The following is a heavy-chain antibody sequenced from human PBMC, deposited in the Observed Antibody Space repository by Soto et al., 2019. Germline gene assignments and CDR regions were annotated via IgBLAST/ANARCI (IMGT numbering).Heavy chain of an antibody. CDR2: INHSGST. D-gene: IGHD5-18*01. V-gene: IGHV4-34*01. Sequence: SETRSLTWAVYGGSFSWYYWSWIRQPPGKGLEWIGEINHSGSTNYNPSLKSRVTISVDTSKNQFSLKLSSVTAADTAVYYCARGGWIQLWDFDYWGQGTLVTVSS. J-gene: IGHJ4*02. CDR1: GGSFSWYY. CDR3: ARGGWIQLWDFDY.